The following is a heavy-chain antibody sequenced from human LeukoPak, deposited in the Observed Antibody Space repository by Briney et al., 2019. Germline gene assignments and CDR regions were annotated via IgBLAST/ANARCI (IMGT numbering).Heavy chain of an antibody. CDR1: GFTVGNNY. J-gene: IGHJ4*02. D-gene: IGHD3-10*01. CDR2: LYSGGST. V-gene: IGHV3-53*04. CDR3: ARTKFGGSPYFDY. Sequence: PGGSLRLSCAASGFTVGNNYMSWVRQAPGKGLEWVSCLYSGGSTYYADSVKGRFTVSRHNSRNTVFLEMNSLRPEDTAVYYCARTKFGGSPYFDYWGQGTLVTVSS.